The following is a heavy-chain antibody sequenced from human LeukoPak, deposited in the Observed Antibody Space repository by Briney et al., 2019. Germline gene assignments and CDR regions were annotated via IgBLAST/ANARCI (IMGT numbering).Heavy chain of an antibody. CDR3: AKDISAAIPGYFDY. CDR2: ISWNSGSI. Sequence: GISWNSGSIGYADSVKGRFTVSRDNAKNSLYLQMNSLRAEDTALYYCAKDISAAIPGYFDYWGQGTLVTVSS. D-gene: IGHD2-21*01. J-gene: IGHJ4*02. V-gene: IGHV3-9*01.